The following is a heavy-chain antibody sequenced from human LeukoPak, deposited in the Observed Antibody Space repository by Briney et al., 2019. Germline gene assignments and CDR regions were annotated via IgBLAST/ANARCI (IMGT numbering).Heavy chain of an antibody. D-gene: IGHD1-1*01. V-gene: IGHV3-11*04. CDR2: ISHSGITT. J-gene: IGHJ6*03. CDR1: GFTFSDSF. CDR3: ARSETGTTSGRFYYFYMDV. Sequence: GGSLRLSCAASGFTFSDSFMSWVRQAPGKGLEWLSYISHSGITTYYADSVKGRFTISKDNAKNSLYLQMNTLSVEDTAVYFCARSETGTTSGRFYYFYMDVWGKGTTVTVSS.